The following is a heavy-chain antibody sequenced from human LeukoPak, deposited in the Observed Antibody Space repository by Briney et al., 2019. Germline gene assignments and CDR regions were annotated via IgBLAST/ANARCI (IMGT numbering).Heavy chain of an antibody. D-gene: IGHD4-17*01. Sequence: SETLSLTCPVSGGPNRISCFWGWIRQPPGRGLEWIDNIYYCGRTYYKPSLKSRVPIYLHTPQNQFSLTLSAETAPHRAVYFCARPYRDYGDYWYFDLWGRGALVTVSS. J-gene: IGHJ2*01. V-gene: IGHV4-39*01. CDR1: GGPNRISCF. CDR3: ARPYRDYGDYWYFDL. CDR2: IYYCGRT.